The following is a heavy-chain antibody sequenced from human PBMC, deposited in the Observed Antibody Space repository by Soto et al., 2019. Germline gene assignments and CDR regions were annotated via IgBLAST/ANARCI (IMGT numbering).Heavy chain of an antibody. V-gene: IGHV3-74*01. CDR1: GFTFRMYW. Sequence: GGSLRRSCAASGFTFRMYWMHWVRQVPGKGPEWVSRINDDGISTNYADSVKGRFTISRDNAKNTLYLQMNALRVEDTGVYYCTRGPRPTSTGTGGFWVQGTLVTVSS. J-gene: IGHJ4*02. D-gene: IGHD1-1*01. CDR3: TRGPRPTSTGTGGF. CDR2: INDDGIST.